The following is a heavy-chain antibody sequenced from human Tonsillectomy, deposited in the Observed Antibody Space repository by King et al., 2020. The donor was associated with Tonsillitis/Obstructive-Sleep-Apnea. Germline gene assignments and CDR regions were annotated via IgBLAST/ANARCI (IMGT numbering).Heavy chain of an antibody. D-gene: IGHD6-13*01. CDR2: IYPGDSDT. V-gene: IGHV5-51*03. Sequence: VQLLESGAEVKKPGESLKISCKGSRYSFTTYWIGWVRQMPGKGLEWMGIIYPGDSDTRYSPSFQGQVTISTDKSNSTAYLQWSILKASDTAMYYCARLALTAAGPFDYWGQGTLVTVSS. CDR1: RYSFTTYW. CDR3: ARLALTAAGPFDY. J-gene: IGHJ4*02.